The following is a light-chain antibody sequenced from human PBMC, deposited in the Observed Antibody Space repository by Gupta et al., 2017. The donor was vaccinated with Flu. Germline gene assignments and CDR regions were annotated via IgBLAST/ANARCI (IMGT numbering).Light chain of an antibody. V-gene: IGLV3-9*01. CDR1: NIEY. CDR3: QERDSSTVV. Sequence: CGRINIEYANLDQHKPRQSPVLVMYINRDRSPRAGIRFRFSGSNYGDTVTMTISGAQDEDDDDYYCQERDSSTVVFGGGTKLTVL. CDR2: INRDR. J-gene: IGLJ2*01.